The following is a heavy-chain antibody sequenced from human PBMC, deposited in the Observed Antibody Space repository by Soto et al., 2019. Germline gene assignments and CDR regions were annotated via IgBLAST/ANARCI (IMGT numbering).Heavy chain of an antibody. CDR3: ARGWYDILTGYTE. CDR1: GYTFTGYY. J-gene: IGHJ4*02. Sequence: GASVKVSCKASGYTFTGYYMHWVRQAPGQGLEWMGWINPNSGGTNYAQKFQGWVTMTRDTSISTAYMELSRLRSDDTAVYYCARGWYDILTGYTEWGQGTLVTVSS. CDR2: INPNSGGT. V-gene: IGHV1-2*04. D-gene: IGHD3-9*01.